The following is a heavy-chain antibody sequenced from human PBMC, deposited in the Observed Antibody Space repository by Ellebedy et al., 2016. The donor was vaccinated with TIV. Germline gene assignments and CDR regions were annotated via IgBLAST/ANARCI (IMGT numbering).Heavy chain of an antibody. CDR2: IGPSDSYT. D-gene: IGHD3-22*01. J-gene: IGHJ5*02. Sequence: KVSCKGSGYSFTSYWIGWVRQMPGKGLEWMGRIGPSDSYTNYSPSFRGHVTISADNSISTAYLQWSSLKASDTAIYYCARHHYDSASFDPWGQGTLVTVSS. CDR3: ARHHYDSASFDP. V-gene: IGHV5-10-1*01. CDR1: GYSFTSYW.